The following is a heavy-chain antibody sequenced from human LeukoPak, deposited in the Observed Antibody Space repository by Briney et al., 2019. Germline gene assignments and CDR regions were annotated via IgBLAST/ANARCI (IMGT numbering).Heavy chain of an antibody. CDR3: ARDGGSGSYYRFDS. CDR1: GGSISGYY. V-gene: IGHV4-59*01. D-gene: IGHD3-10*01. CDR2: IYYSGST. Sequence: SETLSLTCTVSGGSISGYYWSWIPQPPGEGLEGIGYIYYSGSTNYNPSLKSRVTISVDTSKNQFSLKLSSVTAADTAVYFCARDGGSGSYYRFDSWGQGTLVTVSS. J-gene: IGHJ4*02.